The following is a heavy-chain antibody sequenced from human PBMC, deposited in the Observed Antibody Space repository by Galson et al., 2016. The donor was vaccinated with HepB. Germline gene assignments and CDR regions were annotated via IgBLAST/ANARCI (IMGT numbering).Heavy chain of an antibody. CDR1: GFSLSTSGLG. V-gene: IGHV2-5*02. CDR3: AHRHIVATAPHFDY. Sequence: PALVKPTQTLTLTCTFSGFSLSTSGLGVGWIRQPPGKALEWLTLIFWDDDKRFSPSLKTRLTITKDTPRNQVVLTMTNMDPVDTATYFCAHRHIVATAPHFDYWGRGTLVTVSS. J-gene: IGHJ4*02. CDR2: IFWDDDK. D-gene: IGHD6-13*01.